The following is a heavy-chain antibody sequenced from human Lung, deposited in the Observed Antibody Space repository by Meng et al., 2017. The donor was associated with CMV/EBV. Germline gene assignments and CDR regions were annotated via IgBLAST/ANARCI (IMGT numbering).Heavy chain of an antibody. CDR1: GYTFTGYY. CDR2: INPNSGGT. D-gene: IGHD6-13*01. J-gene: IGHJ4*02. CDR3: AREARAAGTDEYFDY. V-gene: IGHV1-2*02. Sequence: AXVXVSXXASGYTFTGYYMHWVRQAPGQGLEWTGWINPNSGGTNYAQKFQGRVTMTRDTSISTTYMELSRLRSDDTAVYYCAREARAAGTDEYFDYWGQGTLVXVSS.